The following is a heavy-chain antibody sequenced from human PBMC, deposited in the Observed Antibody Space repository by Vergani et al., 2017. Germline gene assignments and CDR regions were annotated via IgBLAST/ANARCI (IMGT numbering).Heavy chain of an antibody. V-gene: IGHV2-5*01. J-gene: IGHJ4*02. CDR1: GFSLSASAPG. D-gene: IGHD1-26*01. CDR2: VYYNDEK. CDR3: AHIECHGSCQNAELDY. Sequence: QITLKESGPTLVKPTQTLTLTCTFSGFSLSASAPGVAWIRQPPGKALEWLGVVYYNDEKRYTPSLKGRLTITKDTSKSQVVLTMTNMDRVDTATYSFAHIECHGSCQNAELDYWGQGTLVTVSS.